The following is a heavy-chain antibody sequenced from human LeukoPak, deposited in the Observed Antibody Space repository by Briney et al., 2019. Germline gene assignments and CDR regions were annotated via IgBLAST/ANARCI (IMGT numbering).Heavy chain of an antibody. Sequence: ASVTVSCKASGYTFTVYYMHWVRQAPGQGLEWMGWINPNSGGTNYAQKFQGRVTMTRDTSISTAYMELSRLRSDDTAVYYCARPYSGSYYEGFDYWGQGTLVTVSS. D-gene: IGHD1-26*01. CDR1: GYTFTVYY. CDR3: ARPYSGSYYEGFDY. V-gene: IGHV1-2*02. J-gene: IGHJ4*02. CDR2: INPNSGGT.